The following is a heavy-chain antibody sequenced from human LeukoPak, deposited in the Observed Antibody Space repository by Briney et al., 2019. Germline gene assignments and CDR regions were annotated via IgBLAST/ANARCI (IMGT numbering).Heavy chain of an antibody. CDR1: GGSMSTYD. V-gene: IGHV4-4*07. Sequence: SETLSLTCNVSGGSMSTYDGSWIRQPAGKGLEWIGRIYTSWSTNYNPSFKSRITMSFDTSNKQFSLKLRSVKGADTAVYYCARGGGSSWYRELLDIWGQGTMVTVSS. D-gene: IGHD6-13*01. CDR2: IYTSWST. J-gene: IGHJ3*02. CDR3: ARGGGSSWYRELLDI.